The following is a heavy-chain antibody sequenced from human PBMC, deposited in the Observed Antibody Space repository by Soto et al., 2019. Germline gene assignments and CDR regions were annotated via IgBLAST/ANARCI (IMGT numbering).Heavy chain of an antibody. D-gene: IGHD2-15*01. J-gene: IGHJ3*02. V-gene: IGHV3-33*01. CDR3: ARVDVVVAADAFDI. CDR2: IYYDGSNE. Sequence: QVQLVESGGGVVQPGRSLRLSCAASEFTFSNFGMHWVRQAPGKGLVWVAVIYYDGSNEYYADSVKGRFTISRDNSKNTLCLPMNSLRAEDRAVYYCARVDVVVAADAFDIWGQGTMVTVSS. CDR1: EFTFSNFG.